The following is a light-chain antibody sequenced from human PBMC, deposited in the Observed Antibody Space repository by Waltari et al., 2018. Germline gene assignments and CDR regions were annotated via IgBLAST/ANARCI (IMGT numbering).Light chain of an antibody. CDR1: KIGSKN. CDR3: QVWDSGSDHYV. V-gene: IGLV3-21*02. CDR2: DDG. Sequence: SYELTQPPSVSVAPGQTARITCDGDKIGSKNVHWYQHKPGQAPVLVGYDDGHRPPGSPERFSGSNSGNTAALTISRVDAGDEAEYYCQVWDSGSDHYVFGTVTKVTVL. J-gene: IGLJ1*01.